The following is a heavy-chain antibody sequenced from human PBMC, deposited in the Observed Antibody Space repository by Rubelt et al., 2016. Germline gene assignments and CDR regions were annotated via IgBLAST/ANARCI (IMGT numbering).Heavy chain of an antibody. Sequence: QVQLVQSGAEVKKPGASVKVSCKASGGTFSSYAISWVRQAPGQGLEWMGGIIPIFGTANYALKLQGRVSITADETTSAAYMELWSLRAEDTAVYYCAVVSVDDGGCDYWGQGTLVTVSS. CDR2: IIPIFGTA. V-gene: IGHV1-69*01. D-gene: IGHD6-19*01. CDR3: AVVSVDDGGCDY. J-gene: IGHJ4*02. CDR1: GGTFSSYA.